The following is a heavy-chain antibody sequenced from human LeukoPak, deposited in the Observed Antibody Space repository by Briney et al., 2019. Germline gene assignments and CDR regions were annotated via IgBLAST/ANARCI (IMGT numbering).Heavy chain of an antibody. CDR2: ISPGGDTP. J-gene: IGHJ4*02. Sequence: GGSLRLSCAASGFTFSNHGMNWVRQAPGKGLEWVSGISPGGDTPYYADSVRGRFTISRDNSKNTLYLQMNSLRAEDTAVYYCAKDRQGDDYVWGSFHYWGQGTLVTVSS. D-gene: IGHD3-16*01. CDR1: GFTFSNHG. V-gene: IGHV3-23*01. CDR3: AKDRQGDDYVWGSFHY.